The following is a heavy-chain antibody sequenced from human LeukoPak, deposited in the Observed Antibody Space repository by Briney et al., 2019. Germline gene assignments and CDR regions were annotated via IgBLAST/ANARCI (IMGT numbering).Heavy chain of an antibody. V-gene: IGHV3-30*03. CDR1: GFALSTFG. CDR3: ARDWATVTTLPPFAFDI. D-gene: IGHD4-17*01. CDR2: ISYDEINK. J-gene: IGHJ3*02. Sequence: GMSLRLSCAASGFALSTFGVHWVRQAPGKGLEWVALISYDEINKFYADSVKGRFTISRDISKNTLYLQMNSLRAEDTAVYYCARDWATVTTLPPFAFDIWGQGTMVTVSS.